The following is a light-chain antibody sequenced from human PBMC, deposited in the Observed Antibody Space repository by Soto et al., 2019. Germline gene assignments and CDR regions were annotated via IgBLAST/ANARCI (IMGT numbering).Light chain of an antibody. Sequence: DIVLTQSPGTLSLSPGDRATLSCRASQSVRGTSLAWYQQKPGQAPRLLIYDASSRATGIPDRFSGGGSGTDFTLTSSRLEPEDFAVYYCQRYGSSPPITFGQGTRLEIK. CDR1: QSVRGTS. V-gene: IGKV3-20*01. CDR3: QRYGSSPPIT. CDR2: DAS. J-gene: IGKJ5*01.